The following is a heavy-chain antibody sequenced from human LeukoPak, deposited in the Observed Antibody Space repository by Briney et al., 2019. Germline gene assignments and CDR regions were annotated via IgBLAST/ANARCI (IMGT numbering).Heavy chain of an antibody. CDR2: ISDDGSNK. CDR3: ARERIAATGTGWFDP. Sequence: GGSLRLSCAASGFTFSSYAVHWVRQAPGKGPEWVAVISDDGSNKYYADSVKGRFTVSRDNSKNTLYLHMNSLRAEDTAVYYCARERIAATGTGWFDPWGQGTLVTVSS. V-gene: IGHV3-30-3*01. J-gene: IGHJ5*02. D-gene: IGHD6-13*01. CDR1: GFTFSSYA.